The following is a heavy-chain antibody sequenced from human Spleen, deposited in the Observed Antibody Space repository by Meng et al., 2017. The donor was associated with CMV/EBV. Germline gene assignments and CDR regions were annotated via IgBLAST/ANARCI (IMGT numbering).Heavy chain of an antibody. Sequence: GFTFSSYGMHWVRQAPGKGLEWVAVIWYDGSNKYYADSVKGRFTISRDNSKNTLYMQMNSLRAEDTAVYYCARDRGDSYGYQNWFDPWGQGTLVTVSS. CDR1: GFTFSSYG. CDR3: ARDRGDSYGYQNWFDP. J-gene: IGHJ5*02. D-gene: IGHD5-18*01. CDR2: IWYDGSNK. V-gene: IGHV3-33*01.